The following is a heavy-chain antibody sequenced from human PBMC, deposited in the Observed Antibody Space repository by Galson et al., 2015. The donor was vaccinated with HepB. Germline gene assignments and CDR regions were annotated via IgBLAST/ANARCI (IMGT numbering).Heavy chain of an antibody. V-gene: IGHV3-11*06. J-gene: IGHJ6*02. CDR1: PFNFNNYY. CDR2: ISAGGDYT. Sequence: SLRLSCAASPFNFNNYYMSWIRQAPGKGLEWVSYISAGGDYTNYIDSVKGRFTISRDNAKNSLFLEMNSLRAEDTAVYYCARVLSAGMDVWGQGTTVTVSS. CDR3: ARVLSAGMDV.